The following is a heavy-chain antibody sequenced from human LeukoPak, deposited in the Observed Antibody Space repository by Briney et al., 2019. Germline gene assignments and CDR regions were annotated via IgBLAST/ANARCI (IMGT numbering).Heavy chain of an antibody. J-gene: IGHJ4*02. CDR1: GGSFSGYC. V-gene: IGHV4-34*01. CDR3: ARRPAYSSKRALGY. Sequence: SETLSLTCAVYGGSFSGYCWSWIRQPPGKGLEWIGEINHSGSTNYNPSLKSRVTISVDTSKNQFSLKLSSVTAADTAVYYCARRPAYSSKRALGYWGQGTLVTVSS. D-gene: IGHD6-13*01. CDR2: INHSGST.